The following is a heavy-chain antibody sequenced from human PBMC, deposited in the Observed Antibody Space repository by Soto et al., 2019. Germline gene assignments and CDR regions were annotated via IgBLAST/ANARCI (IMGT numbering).Heavy chain of an antibody. J-gene: IGHJ6*02. CDR1: GGSISSYY. D-gene: IGHD2-21*02. Sequence: SETLSLTCTVSGGSISSYYWSWIRQPPGKGLEWIGYIYYSGSTNYNPSLKSRVTISVDTSKNQFSLKLSSVTAADTAVYYCARVVTATGYDYGMDVWGQGTTVTVSS. CDR3: ARVVTATGYDYGMDV. CDR2: IYYSGST. V-gene: IGHV4-59*01.